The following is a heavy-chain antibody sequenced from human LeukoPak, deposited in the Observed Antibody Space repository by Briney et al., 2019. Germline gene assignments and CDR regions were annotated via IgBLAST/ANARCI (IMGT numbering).Heavy chain of an antibody. J-gene: IGHJ6*03. Sequence: PGGSLRLSCAASGFTVSSNYMSWVRQAPGRGLEWASVIYSGGSTYYADSVKARLTISRANPKTTLYLQMNSLRAEDTAVYYCARMGPGYSSSWYTPQGRWRYYYYRDVWGKGTTVTISS. V-gene: IGHV3-53*01. CDR3: ARMGPGYSSSWYTPQGRWRYYYYRDV. D-gene: IGHD6-13*01. CDR2: IYSGGST. CDR1: GFTVSSNY.